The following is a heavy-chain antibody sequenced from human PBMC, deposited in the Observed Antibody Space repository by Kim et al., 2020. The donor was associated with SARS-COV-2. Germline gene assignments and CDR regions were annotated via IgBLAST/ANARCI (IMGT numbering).Heavy chain of an antibody. D-gene: IGHD4-17*01. Sequence: GGSLRLSCAASGFTFSSYGMHWVRQAPGKGLEWVAVIWYDGSNKYYADSVKGRFTISRDNSKNTLYLQMNSLRAEDTAVYYCARGGRDYGGNGTFDYWGQGTLVTVSS. V-gene: IGHV3-33*08. CDR2: IWYDGSNK. CDR3: ARGGRDYGGNGTFDY. CDR1: GFTFSSYG. J-gene: IGHJ4*02.